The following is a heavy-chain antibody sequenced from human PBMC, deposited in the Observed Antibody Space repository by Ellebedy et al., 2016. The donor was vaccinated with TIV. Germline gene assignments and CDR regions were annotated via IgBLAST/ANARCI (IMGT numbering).Heavy chain of an antibody. J-gene: IGHJ2*01. CDR3: AKLGERWLQLDWYFDL. CDR2: IWYDGSNK. CDR1: GFTFGSYG. D-gene: IGHD5-24*01. V-gene: IGHV3-33*06. Sequence: GESLKISCAASGFTFGSYGMHWVRQAPGKGLEWVANIWYDGSNKYYADSVKGRFTISRDNSKSTLYLQMNSLRAEDTALYYCAKLGERWLQLDWYFDLWGRGTLVTVSS.